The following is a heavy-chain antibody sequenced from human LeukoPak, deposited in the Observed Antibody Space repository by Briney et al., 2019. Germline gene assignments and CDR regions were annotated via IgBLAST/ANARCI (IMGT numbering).Heavy chain of an antibody. CDR2: ISSSSSTI. Sequence: GGSLRLSCAASGFTFSSYSMNWVRQAPGKGLEWVSYISSSSSTIYYADSVEGRFTISRDNAKNSLYLQMNSLRAEDTAVYYCARAGDYGGNGDAFDIWGQGTMVTVSS. CDR1: GFTFSSYS. D-gene: IGHD4-23*01. J-gene: IGHJ3*02. V-gene: IGHV3-48*01. CDR3: ARAGDYGGNGDAFDI.